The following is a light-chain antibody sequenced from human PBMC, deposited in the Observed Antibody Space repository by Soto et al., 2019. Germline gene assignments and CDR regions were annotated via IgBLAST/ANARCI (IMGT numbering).Light chain of an antibody. V-gene: IGKV4-1*01. Sequence: DIVMTQSPDSVAVSLGERATINCKSSQSVLLRSDNKNYLAWYRHKSGQPPKLLIYWASTRESGVPDRFSGSGSGTDFTLAISSLQAEDVAVYYCQQYYSSPETFGQGTKLEIK. CDR1: QSVLLRSDNKNY. CDR3: QQYYSSPET. J-gene: IGKJ2*01. CDR2: WAS.